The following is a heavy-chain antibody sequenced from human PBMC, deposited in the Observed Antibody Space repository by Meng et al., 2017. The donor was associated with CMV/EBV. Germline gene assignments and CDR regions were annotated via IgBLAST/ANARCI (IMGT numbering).Heavy chain of an antibody. Sequence: GGSLRLSCAASGFTFSSYAMHWVRQAPGKGLEWVAVISYDGSNKYYADSVKVRFTISRDNSKNTLYLQMNSLRAEDTAVYYCSRVLGEQLEGISGPRVWGQGTLVTVST. CDR2: ISYDGSNK. CDR3: SRVLGEQLEGISGPRV. J-gene: IGHJ4*02. V-gene: IGHV3-30*04. CDR1: GFTFSSYA. D-gene: IGHD6-6*01.